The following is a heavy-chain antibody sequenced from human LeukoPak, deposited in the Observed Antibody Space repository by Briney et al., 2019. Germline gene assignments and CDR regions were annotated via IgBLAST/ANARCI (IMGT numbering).Heavy chain of an antibody. J-gene: IGHJ6*03. V-gene: IGHV4-59*01. CDR1: GGSISSYY. Sequence: PSETLPLTCTVSGGSISSYYWSWIRQPPGKGLEWIGYIYYSGSTNYNPSLKSRVTISVDTSKNQFSLKLSSVTAADTAVYYCARDTVAGTDYYYYMDVWGKGTTVTVSS. CDR3: ARDTVAGTDYYYYMDV. CDR2: IYYSGST. D-gene: IGHD6-19*01.